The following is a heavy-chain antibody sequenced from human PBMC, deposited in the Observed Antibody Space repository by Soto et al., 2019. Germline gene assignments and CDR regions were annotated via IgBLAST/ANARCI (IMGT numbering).Heavy chain of an antibody. CDR2: INSDATTK. V-gene: IGHV3-74*01. CDR1: GFTLRSSW. J-gene: IGHJ4*02. Sequence: EVQLVESGGGLVQPGGSLRLSCVASGFTLRSSWMHWVRQAPGKGLVWVSRINSDATTKNYADYVQGRFTIARDNAENTLYLQMDSLTAEDTAVYYCARGPTGWYGYDYWGQGTLVTVSS. D-gene: IGHD6-19*01. CDR3: ARGPTGWYGYDY.